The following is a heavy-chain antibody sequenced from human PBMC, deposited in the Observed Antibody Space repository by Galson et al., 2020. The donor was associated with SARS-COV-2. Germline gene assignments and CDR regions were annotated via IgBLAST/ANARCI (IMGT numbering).Heavy chain of an antibody. CDR2: INSDGSST. CDR1: GFTFSSYW. J-gene: IGHJ6*03. D-gene: IGHD3-3*01. CDR3: ARIPSDYYDFWSGYYNPVYYYYYMDV. V-gene: IGHV3-74*01. Sequence: GESLKISCAASGFTFSSYWMHWVRQAPGKGLVWVSRINSDGSSTSYADSVKGRFTISRDNAKNTQYLQMNSLRAEDTAVYYCARIPSDYYDFWSGYYNPVYYYYYMDVWGKGTTVTVSS.